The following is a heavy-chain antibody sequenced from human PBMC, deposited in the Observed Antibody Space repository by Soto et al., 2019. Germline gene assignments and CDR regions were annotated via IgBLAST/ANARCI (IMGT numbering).Heavy chain of an antibody. V-gene: IGHV4-34*01. D-gene: IGHD4-4*01. Sequence: QVQLQQWGAGLLKPSETLSLTRAVYGGSFSGYYWSWIRQPPGKGLEWIGEINHSGSTNYNPSLKSRVTISVDTSKNQFSLKLSSVTAADTAVYYCARGRIYSSLNYWGQGTLVTVSS. J-gene: IGHJ4*02. CDR1: GGSFSGYY. CDR2: INHSGST. CDR3: ARGRIYSSLNY.